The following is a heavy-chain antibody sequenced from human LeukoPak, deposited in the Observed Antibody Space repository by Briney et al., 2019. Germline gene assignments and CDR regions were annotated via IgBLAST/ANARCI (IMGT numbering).Heavy chain of an antibody. D-gene: IGHD6-13*01. Sequence: GGSLRLSCAASGFTFSSYAMSWVRQAPGKGLEWVSAISGSGGSTYYADSMKGRFTISRDNSKNTLYLQMNSLRAEDTAVYYCAKDTYSSTYFDLWGRGTLVTVSS. V-gene: IGHV3-23*01. CDR3: AKDTYSSTYFDL. J-gene: IGHJ2*01. CDR1: GFTFSSYA. CDR2: ISGSGGST.